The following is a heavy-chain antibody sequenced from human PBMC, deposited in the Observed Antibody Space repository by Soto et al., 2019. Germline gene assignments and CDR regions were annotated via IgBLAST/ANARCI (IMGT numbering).Heavy chain of an antibody. J-gene: IGHJ4*02. CDR1: GGSISSSSYY. Sequence: PSETLSLTCTVSGGSISSSSYYWGWIRQPPGKGLEWIGSIYYSGSTYYNPSLKSRVTISVDTSKNQFSLKLSSVTAADTAVYYCARGRFGELYYFDYWGQGTLVTVSS. V-gene: IGHV4-39*01. CDR2: IYYSGST. CDR3: ARGRFGELYYFDY. D-gene: IGHD3-10*01.